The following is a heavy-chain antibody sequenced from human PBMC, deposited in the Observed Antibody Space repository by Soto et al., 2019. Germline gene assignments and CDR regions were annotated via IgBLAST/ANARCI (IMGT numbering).Heavy chain of an antibody. CDR3: AADGGGYDSRGLGADY. CDR1: GFTFTSSA. CDR2: IVVGSGNT. D-gene: IGHD3-22*01. V-gene: IGHV1-58*02. J-gene: IGHJ4*02. Sequence: QMQLVQSGPEVKKPGTSVKVSCKASGFTFTSSAMQWVRQARGQRLEWIGWIVVGSGNTNYAQKFQERVTITRDMATSTAYMELGILRSEDTAVYYCAADGGGYDSRGLGADYWGQGTLVTVSS.